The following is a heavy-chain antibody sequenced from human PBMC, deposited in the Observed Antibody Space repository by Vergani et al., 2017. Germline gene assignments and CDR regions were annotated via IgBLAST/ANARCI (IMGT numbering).Heavy chain of an antibody. V-gene: IGHV5-10-1*01. CDR3: ARRYYDSSGYQSYFDY. CDR2: IDPSDSYT. J-gene: IGHJ4*02. Sequence: EVQLVQSGAEVKKPGESLKISCQGSGYSFTSYWISWVRQMPGKGLEWMGRIDPSDSYTNYSPSFQGHVTISADESISTVYLQWSSLKASDTAMYYCARRYYDSSGYQSYFDYWGQGTLVTVSS. D-gene: IGHD3-22*01. CDR1: GYSFTSYW.